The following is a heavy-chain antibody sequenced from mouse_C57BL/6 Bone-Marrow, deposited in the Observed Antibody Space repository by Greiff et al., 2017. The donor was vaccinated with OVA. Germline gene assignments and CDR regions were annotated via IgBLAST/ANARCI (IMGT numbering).Heavy chain of an antibody. V-gene: IGHV1-66*01. CDR3: ARRRGYYAMDY. Sequence: VQLQQSGPELVKPGASVKISCKASGYSFTSYYIHWVKQRPGQGLEWIGWIYPGSGNTKYNEKFKGKATLTADTSSSTAYMQLSSLTSEDSAVYYCARRRGYYAMDYWGQGTSVTVSS. CDR1: GYSFTSYY. CDR2: IYPGSGNT. J-gene: IGHJ4*01.